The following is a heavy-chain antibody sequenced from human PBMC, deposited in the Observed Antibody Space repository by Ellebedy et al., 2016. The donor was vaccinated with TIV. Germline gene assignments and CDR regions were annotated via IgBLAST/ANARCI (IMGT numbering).Heavy chain of an antibody. V-gene: IGHV3-11*01. J-gene: IGHJ5*02. D-gene: IGHD6-25*01. CDR1: GFIFSDYY. Sequence: GGSLRLSCAASGFIFSDYYMSWIRQAPGKGLEWISYISSSGTPIYHADSVKGRFTISRDNAKNSLDLQMNSLRADDTAVYYCARDTRFIDQRHNWFDPWGQGAQVTVSS. CDR3: ARDTRFIDQRHNWFDP. CDR2: ISSSGTPI.